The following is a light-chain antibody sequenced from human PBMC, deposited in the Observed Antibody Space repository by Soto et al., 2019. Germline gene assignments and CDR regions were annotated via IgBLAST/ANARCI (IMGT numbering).Light chain of an antibody. V-gene: IGKV3-11*01. Sequence: ETVLTQSPATLSLSPGERATLSCRASQSVGYYLAWDQQKPGQAPRLLIYDASNRATGIPARFSGSGSGTDFTLTISSQEPEDFAVYYCQQRANWPPWTFGQGTKVEIK. CDR2: DAS. CDR3: QQRANWPPWT. J-gene: IGKJ1*01. CDR1: QSVGYY.